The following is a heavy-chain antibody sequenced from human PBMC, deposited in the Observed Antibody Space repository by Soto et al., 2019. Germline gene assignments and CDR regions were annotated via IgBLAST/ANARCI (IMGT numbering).Heavy chain of an antibody. Sequence: SETLTLTCAVSGGSISSGGYSWSWIRQPPGKGLEWIGYIYHSGSTYYNPSLKSRVTISVDRSKNQFSLKLSSVTAADTAVYYCARGPLSIESISHNQIQFDIWGQGTMVTVSS. CDR3: ARGPLSIESISHNQIQFDI. CDR2: IYHSGST. CDR1: GGSISSGGYS. V-gene: IGHV4-30-2*01. D-gene: IGHD5-18*01. J-gene: IGHJ3*02.